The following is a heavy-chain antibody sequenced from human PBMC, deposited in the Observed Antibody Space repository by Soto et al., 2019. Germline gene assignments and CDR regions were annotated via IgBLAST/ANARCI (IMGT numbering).Heavy chain of an antibody. CDR1: GGSISSGGYS. CDR2: IYHSGSP. J-gene: IGHJ4*02. CDR3: ARGPPNSI. V-gene: IGHV4-30-2*01. D-gene: IGHD3-22*01. Sequence: SETLSLTCAVSGGSISSGGYSWSWIRQPPGKGLEWIGYIYHSGSPYYNPSLKSRVTISVDRSKNQFSLKLSSVTAADTAVYYCARGPPNSIWGQGTLVTVS.